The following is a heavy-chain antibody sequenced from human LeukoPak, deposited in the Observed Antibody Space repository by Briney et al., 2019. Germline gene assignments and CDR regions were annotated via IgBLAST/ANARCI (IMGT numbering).Heavy chain of an antibody. CDR2: IYSGGST. D-gene: IGHD6-19*01. CDR3: ARGAILRPLYSSGSSGPIDY. Sequence: QAGGSLRLSCAASGFTVSSNYMSWVRQAPGKGLEWVSVIYSGGSTYYADSVKGRFTISRDNSKNTLYLQMNSLRAEDTAVYYCARGAILRPLYSSGSSGPIDYWGQGTLVTVSS. J-gene: IGHJ4*02. CDR1: GFTVSSNY. V-gene: IGHV3-66*01.